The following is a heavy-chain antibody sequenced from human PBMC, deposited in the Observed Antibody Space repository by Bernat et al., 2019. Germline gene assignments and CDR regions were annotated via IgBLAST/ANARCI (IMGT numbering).Heavy chain of an antibody. CDR3: ARQSGYCSSTSCYTFDY. J-gene: IGHJ4*02. V-gene: IGHV4-31*03. D-gene: IGHD2-2*02. Sequence: QVQLQESGPGLVKPSQTLSLICTVSGGSISSGGYYWSWIRQHPGKGLEWIGYIYYSGSTYYNPSLKSRVTISVDTSKNQFSLKLSSVTAADTAVYYCARQSGYCSSTSCYTFDYWGQGTLVTVSS. CDR1: GGSISSGGYY. CDR2: IYYSGST.